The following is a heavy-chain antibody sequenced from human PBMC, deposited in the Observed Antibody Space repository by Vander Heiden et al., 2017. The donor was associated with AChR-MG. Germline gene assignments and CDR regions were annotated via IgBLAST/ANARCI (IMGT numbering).Heavy chain of an antibody. Sequence: EVQLLEAGGDLVQPGGSLRLSCAASGFTFSSYAMTWVRQAPGKGLEWVSSLTGSGGRTFYADSVRGRFTISRDNARKTLNLFIDSLRAEDTAVYYCARVDRGYYMDVWGKGTTVTVSS. CDR2: LTGSGGRT. J-gene: IGHJ6*03. V-gene: IGHV3-23*01. CDR1: GFTFSSYA. CDR3: ARVDRGYYMDV. D-gene: IGHD3-10*01.